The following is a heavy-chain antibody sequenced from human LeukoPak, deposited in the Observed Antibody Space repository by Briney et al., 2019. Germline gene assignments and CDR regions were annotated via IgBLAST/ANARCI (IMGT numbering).Heavy chain of an antibody. Sequence: NPSETLSLTCAVYGGSFSGYYWSWIRQPPGKGLEWIGEINHSGSTNYNPSLKSRATISVDTSKNQFSLKLSSVTAADTAVYYCARVRRPRRTFDYWGQGTLVTVSP. CDR2: INHSGST. J-gene: IGHJ4*02. CDR3: ARVRRPRRTFDY. CDR1: GGSFSGYY. V-gene: IGHV4-34*01.